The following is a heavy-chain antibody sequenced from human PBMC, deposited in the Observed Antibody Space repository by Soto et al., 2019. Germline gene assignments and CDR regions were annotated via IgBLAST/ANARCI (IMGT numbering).Heavy chain of an antibody. J-gene: IGHJ4*02. Sequence: SETLSLTCAVSGGSISSSNWWSWIRQPPGKGLEWIGYIYYTGSTKYNPSLKSRVTMSVDTSKNQFSLKLHSVTAADTAVYYCARATLIESYYDSSGFYDSWGPGTLVTVSS. V-gene: IGHV4-61*01. D-gene: IGHD3-22*01. CDR3: ARATLIESYYDSSGFYDS. CDR1: GGSISSSNW. CDR2: IYYTGST.